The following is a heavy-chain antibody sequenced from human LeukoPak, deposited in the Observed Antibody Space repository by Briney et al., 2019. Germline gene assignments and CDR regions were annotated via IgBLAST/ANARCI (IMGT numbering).Heavy chain of an antibody. Sequence: SETLSLTCTVSGDSITNYYWSWIRQPPGKGLEWIGYVYYNGDTNYNPSLKSRVTVSLDASKNQFSLKLTSVTAADTAVYYCARHWTYYDYVWGSYRPYYFDYWGQGTLVTVSS. CDR1: GDSITNYY. V-gene: IGHV4-59*08. J-gene: IGHJ4*02. CDR2: VYYNGDT. CDR3: ARHWTYYDYVWGSYRPYYFDY. D-gene: IGHD3-16*02.